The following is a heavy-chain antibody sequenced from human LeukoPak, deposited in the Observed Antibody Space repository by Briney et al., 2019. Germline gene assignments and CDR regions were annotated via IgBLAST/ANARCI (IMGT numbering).Heavy chain of an antibody. CDR1: EFMLTNYA. J-gene: IGHJ4*02. Sequence: PGRSLRLSCAASEFMLTNYAMHWVRQAPGKGLEWVAVISYDGSNKYYADSVKGRFTISRDNSKNTLYLQMNSLRAEDTAVYYCAKSPLDPYYDFWSGYAFDYWGQGTLVTVSS. V-gene: IGHV3-30*18. CDR2: ISYDGSNK. D-gene: IGHD3-3*01. CDR3: AKSPLDPYYDFWSGYAFDY.